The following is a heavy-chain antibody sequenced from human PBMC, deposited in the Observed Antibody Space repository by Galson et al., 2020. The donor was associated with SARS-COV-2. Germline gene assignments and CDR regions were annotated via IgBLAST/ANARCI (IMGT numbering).Heavy chain of an antibody. Sequence: ASVKVSCKASGYTFTGYYMHWVRQAPGQGLEWMGRINPNSGGTNYAQKFQGRVTMTRDTSISTAYMELSRLRSDDTTVYYCASSGVDYYGSGLDYWGQGTLVTVSS. CDR3: ASSGVDYYGSGLDY. D-gene: IGHD3-10*01. V-gene: IGHV1-2*06. J-gene: IGHJ4*02. CDR1: GYTFTGYY. CDR2: INPNSGGT.